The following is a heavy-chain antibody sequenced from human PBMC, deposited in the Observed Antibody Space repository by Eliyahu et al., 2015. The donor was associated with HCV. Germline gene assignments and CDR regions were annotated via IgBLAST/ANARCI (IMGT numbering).Heavy chain of an antibody. CDR2: IYYSGTT. J-gene: IGHJ4*02. CDR1: GGSISSSRYY. D-gene: IGHD2-21*01. V-gene: IGHV4-39*01. CDR3: ATPRGDNWGAFDY. Sequence: QLQMQESGPGLVKPSETLSLTCNVSGGSISSSRYYWGWLRQSPGKGLEWIGIIYYSGTTYYNPSLKSRVTMSLDTSKNQFSLKLISVTAADTAVYYCATPRGDNWGAFDYWGQGILVTVSS.